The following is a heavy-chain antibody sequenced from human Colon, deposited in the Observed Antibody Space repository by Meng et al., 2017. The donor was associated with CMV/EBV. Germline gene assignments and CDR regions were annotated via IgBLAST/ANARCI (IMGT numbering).Heavy chain of an antibody. V-gene: IGHV4-34*01. J-gene: IGHJ4*02. CDR3: ARGGGTPIRGVLPFDF. D-gene: IGHD3-10*01. CDR1: GVSFSPYY. CDR2: IDHPGST. Sequence: VPLHQWGGVLLKPSEPVSVPCDLYGVSFSPYYRSWIRQSPGKGLEWIAEIDHPGSTNYNPSLKSRVTISIDTSNSHFSLNLTSATAADTAVYYCARGGGTPIRGVLPFDFWGQGTLVTVSS.